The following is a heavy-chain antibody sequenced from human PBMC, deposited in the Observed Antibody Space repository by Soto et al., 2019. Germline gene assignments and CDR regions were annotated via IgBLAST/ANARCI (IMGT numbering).Heavy chain of an antibody. CDR1: GNTFTGYY. CDR2: INPNNDGT. J-gene: IGHJ4*02. D-gene: IGHD1-26*01. CDR3: ARDLGGSRDS. V-gene: IGHV1-2*02. Sequence: GASVKVSCKASGNTFTGYYIHWVRQAPGQGLEWMGWINPNNDGTTYGEKFQGRVTMTRDTSTSTAYMELSRLRSDDTAVYYCARDLGGSRDSWGQGTRGTAPQ.